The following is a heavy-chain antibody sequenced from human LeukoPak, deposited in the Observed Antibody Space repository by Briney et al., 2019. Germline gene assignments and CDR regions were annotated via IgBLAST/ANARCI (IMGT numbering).Heavy chain of an antibody. CDR2: IGTGGDT. CDR1: GFTFSRHD. CDR3: ARGPRYGSSDYPNYGMDV. D-gene: IGHD3-22*01. V-gene: IGHV3-13*01. J-gene: IGHJ6*02. Sequence: PGGSLRFSCAASGFTFSRHDMHWVRQPIGKGLEWVSAIGTGGDTYYLDSVKGRFTITRENAKSTLYLQMNSLRAGDTAVYYCARGPRYGSSDYPNYGMDVWGQGTTVTVSS.